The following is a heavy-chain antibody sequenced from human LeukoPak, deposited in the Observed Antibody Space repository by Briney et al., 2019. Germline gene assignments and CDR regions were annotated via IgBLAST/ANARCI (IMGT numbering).Heavy chain of an antibody. D-gene: IGHD6-19*01. CDR3: ARGPSGQWLVLNP. CDR2: IYTSGST. CDR1: GGSISSYY. J-gene: IGHJ5*02. V-gene: IGHV4-4*07. Sequence: SETLSLTCTVSGGSISSYYWNWIRQSAGKGLEWIGRIYTSGSTNYNPSLKSRVTMSVDTSKNQFSLKLSSVTAADTAVYYCARGPSGQWLVLNPWGQGTLVTVSS.